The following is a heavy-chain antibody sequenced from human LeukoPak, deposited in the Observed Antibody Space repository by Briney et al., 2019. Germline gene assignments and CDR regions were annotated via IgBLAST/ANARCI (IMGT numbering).Heavy chain of an antibody. CDR3: AKDGGLWVSAHWGDS. CDR1: GFTFNNYA. CDR2: ISGSGGTT. J-gene: IGHJ4*02. D-gene: IGHD7-27*01. Sequence: GGSLRLSCAASGFTFNNYAMNWVRQAPGKGLEWVSVISGSGGTTYYADSVKGRFTVSRDNSKNTLFLQMNSLRAEDTAVYYCAKDGGLWVSAHWGDSWGRGTLVTVSS. V-gene: IGHV3-23*01.